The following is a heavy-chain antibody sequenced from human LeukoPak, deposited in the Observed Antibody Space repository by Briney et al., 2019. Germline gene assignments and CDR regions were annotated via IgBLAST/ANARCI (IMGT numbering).Heavy chain of an antibody. Sequence: PSETLSLTCTASGGSIISSTYYWGWIRQPPGKGLEWIGSIYDSGSTYYNPSLKSRVTISVDTSKNQFSLKLSSVTAADTAVYYCARFTSWAYYFDYWGQGTLATVSS. J-gene: IGHJ4*02. CDR3: ARFTSWAYYFDY. D-gene: IGHD3-10*01. CDR2: IYDSGST. V-gene: IGHV4-39*01. CDR1: GGSIISSTYY.